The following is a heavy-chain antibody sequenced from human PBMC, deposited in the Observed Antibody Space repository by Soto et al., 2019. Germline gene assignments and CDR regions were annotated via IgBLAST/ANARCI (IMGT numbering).Heavy chain of an antibody. CDR1: GGIFSSYA. CDR2: VIPIFATV. V-gene: IGHV1-69*12. CDR3: RHYFYGMDV. Sequence: QVQLVQSGAEVKRPGSSVKVSCKASGGIFSSYAVTWVRQAPGQGLEWMGGVIPIFATVNYAQKFQGRVTITAVESTSTAYMELSSLTSEDTAVYYCRHYFYGMDVWGQGTTVTVSS. J-gene: IGHJ6*02.